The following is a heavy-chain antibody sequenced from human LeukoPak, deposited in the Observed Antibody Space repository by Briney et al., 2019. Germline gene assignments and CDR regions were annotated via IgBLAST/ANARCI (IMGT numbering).Heavy chain of an antibody. CDR2: IIPIFNST. CDR3: ARDPAASRPRYFYYMDV. J-gene: IGHJ6*03. V-gene: IGHV1-69*13. Sequence: GASVKVSCKASGGTFSSYAFTWVRQAPGQGLEWMGGIIPIFNSTTYAQKFQGRVTITADESTSTVYMELSSLRSDDTAVYYCARDPAASRPRYFYYMDVWGTGTTVSVSS. D-gene: IGHD6-13*01. CDR1: GGTFSSYA.